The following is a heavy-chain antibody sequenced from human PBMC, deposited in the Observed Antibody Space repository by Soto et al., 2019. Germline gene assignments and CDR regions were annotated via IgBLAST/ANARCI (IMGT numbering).Heavy chain of an antibody. CDR3: AREGGITMIVVVITNDAFDI. Sequence: PGGSLRLSCAASGFTFSSYAMHWVRQAPGKGLEWVAVISYDGSNKYYADSVKGRFTISRDNSKNTLYLQMNSLRAEDTAVYYCAREGGITMIVVVITNDAFDIWGQGTMVT. CDR2: ISYDGSNK. D-gene: IGHD3-22*01. V-gene: IGHV3-30-3*01. J-gene: IGHJ3*02. CDR1: GFTFSSYA.